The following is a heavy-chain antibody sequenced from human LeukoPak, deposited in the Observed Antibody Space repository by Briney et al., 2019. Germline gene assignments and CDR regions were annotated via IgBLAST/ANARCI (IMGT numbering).Heavy chain of an antibody. V-gene: IGHV3-48*01. CDR3: ARLYGDWFDP. J-gene: IGHJ5*02. CDR1: GFTFTNYN. D-gene: IGHD4-17*01. CDR2: ISGGSGTI. Sequence: GGSLRLSCAASGFTFTNYNMNWVRQAPGKGLEWISYISGGSGTIYYADSVRGRFTVSRDNAKDSLWLQKDSLRVEDTAVYFCARLYGDWFDPWGPGTLVTVSS.